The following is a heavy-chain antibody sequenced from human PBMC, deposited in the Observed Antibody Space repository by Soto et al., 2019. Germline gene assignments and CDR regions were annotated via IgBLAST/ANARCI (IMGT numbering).Heavy chain of an antibody. CDR3: ARSGVMTKTPLLFDD. CDR2: TYYRSKWYN. D-gene: IGHD3-16*01. V-gene: IGHV6-1*01. J-gene: IGHJ4*02. Sequence: SQTLSLTCAISGDSVSSNSAACNCIRQSPSRGLEWLGRTYYRSKWYNDYAVSVKSRITINPDTSKNQFSLQLNSVTPADPAVYSCARSGVMTKTPLLFDDWGEGALV. CDR1: GDSVSSNSAA.